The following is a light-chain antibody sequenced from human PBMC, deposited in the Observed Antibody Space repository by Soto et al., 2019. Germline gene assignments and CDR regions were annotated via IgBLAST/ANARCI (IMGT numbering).Light chain of an antibody. V-gene: IGKV3-20*01. J-gene: IGKJ1*01. Sequence: EIVLTQSPATLSLSPGERATLSCRASQSVGSDLAWYQQKPGQAPRLLIYGASGRATGIPDRFGGSGSGTDFTLTISRLEPEDFAVYYCQHYGDSRTFGQGTKVDI. CDR2: GAS. CDR3: QHYGDSRT. CDR1: QSVGSD.